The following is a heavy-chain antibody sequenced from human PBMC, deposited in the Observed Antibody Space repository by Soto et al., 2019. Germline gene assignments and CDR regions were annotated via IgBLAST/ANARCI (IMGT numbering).Heavy chain of an antibody. J-gene: IGHJ4*02. V-gene: IGHV4-39*01. CDR2: IYYSGST. CDR3: ARQAWRRYNFDY. Sequence: PSETLSLTCTVSGGSISSSSYYWGWIRQPPGKGLEWIGSIYYSGSTYYNPSLKSRVTISVDTSKNQFSLKLSSVTAADTAVYYSARQAWRRYNFDYWGQGTLVTVSS. D-gene: IGHD3-3*01. CDR1: GGSISSSSYY.